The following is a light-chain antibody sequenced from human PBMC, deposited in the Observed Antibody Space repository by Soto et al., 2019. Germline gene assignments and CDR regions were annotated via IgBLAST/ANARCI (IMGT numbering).Light chain of an antibody. J-gene: IGLJ3*02. CDR2: EVS. CDR1: SSDVGNYNY. V-gene: IGLV2-8*01. CDR3: SSYAGSNIWV. Sequence: QSALTQSPSASGSPGQSVTISCTGTSSDVGNYNYVSWYQQHPGKAPKLMIYEVSKRPSRVPDRFSGSKSGNTASLTVSGLQVEDEADYYCSSYAGSNIWVFGGGTKLTVL.